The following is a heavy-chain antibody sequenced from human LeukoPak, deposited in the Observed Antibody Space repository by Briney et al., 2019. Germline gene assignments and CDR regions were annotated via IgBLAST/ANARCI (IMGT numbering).Heavy chain of an antibody. CDR1: GGXLSSTNC. V-gene: IGHV4-4*02. CDR3: AREGGPYRPLDY. Sequence: PSGTLSLTCVVSGGXLSSTNCWTWVRQPPGEGLEWIGEVHLSGRTNYNPSLESRVTMSVDMSENHISLKLTSVTAADTAVYYCAREGGPYRPLDYSGQGTLVTVSS. CDR2: VHLSGRT. J-gene: IGHJ4*02.